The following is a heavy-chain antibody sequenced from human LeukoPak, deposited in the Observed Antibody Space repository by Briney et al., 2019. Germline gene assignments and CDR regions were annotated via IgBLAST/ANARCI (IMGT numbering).Heavy chain of an antibody. CDR2: IIPIFGTA. CDR1: GGTFSSYA. V-gene: IGHV1-69*13. D-gene: IGHD5-18*01. CDR3: ARGGYSYGYYYYGMDV. J-gene: IGHJ6*04. Sequence: SVTVSCKASGGTFSSYAISWVRQAPGQGLEWMGGIIPIFGTANYAQKFQGRVTITADQSTSTAYMELSSLRCEDTAVYYCARGGYSYGYYYYGMDVRGKGTTVTVSS.